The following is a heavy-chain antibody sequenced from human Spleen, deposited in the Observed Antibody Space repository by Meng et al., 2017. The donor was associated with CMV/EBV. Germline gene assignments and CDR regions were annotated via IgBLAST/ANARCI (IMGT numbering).Heavy chain of an antibody. CDR2: TIPIFGIA. D-gene: IGHD6-6*01. CDR3: AVYSTSSHTPQVREFFFQH. Sequence: TFSNYAISWVRQAPGQGLEWMGGTIPIFGIANFAQKFQGRVTITADKSTSTAYMELSSLRSEDTAIYYCAVYSTSSHTPQVREFFFQHWGQGTLVTVSS. CDR1: TFSNYA. V-gene: IGHV1-69*17. J-gene: IGHJ1*01.